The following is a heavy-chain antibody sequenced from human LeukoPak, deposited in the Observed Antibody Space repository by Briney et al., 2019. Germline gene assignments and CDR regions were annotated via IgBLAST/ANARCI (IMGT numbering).Heavy chain of an antibody. CDR1: GFTVSSNY. CDR2: IYSGGST. V-gene: IGHV3-53*04. Sequence: GGSLRLSCAASGFTVSSNYMSWVRQAPGKGLEWVSVIYSGGSTYYADSVKGRFTISRHNSKNTLYLQMNSLRAEDTAVYYCAKGGTWGTSGYFDYWGQGTLVTVSS. J-gene: IGHJ4*02. CDR3: AKGGTWGTSGYFDY. D-gene: IGHD7-27*01.